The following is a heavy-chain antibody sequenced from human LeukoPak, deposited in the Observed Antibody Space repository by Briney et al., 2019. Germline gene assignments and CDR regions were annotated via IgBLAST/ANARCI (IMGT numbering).Heavy chain of an antibody. D-gene: IGHD2-2*01. CDR1: GGSISSYY. CDR2: IYYSGST. J-gene: IGHJ5*02. CDR3: ARDRIVVVPAAIRFHWFAP. Sequence: SETLSLTCTVSGGSISSYYWSWIRQPPGKGLEWIGYIYYSGSTNYNPSLKSRVTISVDTSKNQLSLKLSSVTAADTAVYYCARDRIVVVPAAIRFHWFAPWGQGTLVTVSS. V-gene: IGHV4-59*01.